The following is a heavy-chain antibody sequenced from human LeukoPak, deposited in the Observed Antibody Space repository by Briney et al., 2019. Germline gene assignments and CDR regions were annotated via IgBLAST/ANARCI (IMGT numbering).Heavy chain of an antibody. Sequence: SQTLSLTCTVSGGSISSGGYYWSWIRQHPGKGLEWIGYIYYSGSTYYNPSLKSRVTISVDRSKNQFSLKLSSVTAADTAVYYCARGAMVRGVINNWFDPWGQGTLVTVSS. CDR1: GGSISSGGYY. D-gene: IGHD3-10*01. J-gene: IGHJ5*02. V-gene: IGHV4-31*03. CDR2: IYYSGST. CDR3: ARGAMVRGVINNWFDP.